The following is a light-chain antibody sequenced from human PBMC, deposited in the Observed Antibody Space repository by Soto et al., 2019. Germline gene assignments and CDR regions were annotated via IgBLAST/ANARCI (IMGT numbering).Light chain of an antibody. J-gene: IGKJ1*01. V-gene: IGKV3-15*01. Sequence: EIVMTQSPATLSVSPGERVTLSCRASQSVGSDLAWYQQKPGQAPRLIISGASTRATGIPARFSGSGSGTEFTLTISSLQSEDSAVYYCHQRQSLPRTFGQGTKVDIK. CDR2: GAS. CDR1: QSVGSD. CDR3: HQRQSLPRT.